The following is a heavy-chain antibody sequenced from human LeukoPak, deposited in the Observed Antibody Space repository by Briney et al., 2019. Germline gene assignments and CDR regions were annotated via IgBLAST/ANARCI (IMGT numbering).Heavy chain of an antibody. CDR1: GGSFSGYY. CDR2: ISSSSSYI. Sequence: ETLSLACAVYGGSFSGYYWSWVRQAPGKGLEWVSSISSSSSYIYYADSVKGRFTISRDNAKNSLYLQMNSLRAEDTAVYYCARDDLAGTTFGIHYYYYYGMDVWGQGTTVTVSS. V-gene: IGHV3-21*01. D-gene: IGHD6-19*01. J-gene: IGHJ6*02. CDR3: ARDDLAGTTFGIHYYYYYGMDV.